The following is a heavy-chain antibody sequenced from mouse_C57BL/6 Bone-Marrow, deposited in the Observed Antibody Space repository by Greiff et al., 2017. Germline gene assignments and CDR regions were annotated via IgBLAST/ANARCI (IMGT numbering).Heavy chain of an antibody. J-gene: IGHJ3*01. CDR2: IDPENGDT. D-gene: IGHD2-3*01. CDR1: GFNIKDDY. CDR3: TTDYEGYPLFAY. V-gene: IGHV14-4*01. Sequence: VQLQQSGAELVRPGASVKLSCTASGFNIKDDYMHWVKQRPEQGLEWIGWIDPENGDTEYASKFQGKATITADTSSNTAYLQLSSLTSEDTAVYYCTTDYEGYPLFAYWGQGTLVTVSA.